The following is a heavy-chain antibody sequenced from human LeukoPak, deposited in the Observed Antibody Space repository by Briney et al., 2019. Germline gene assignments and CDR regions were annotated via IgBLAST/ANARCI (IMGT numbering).Heavy chain of an antibody. CDR3: AKDANYYDSSGYPDAFDI. CDR1: GFIFSSYA. D-gene: IGHD3-22*01. V-gene: IGHV3-23*01. Sequence: PGGSLRLSCAASGFIFSSYAMSWVRQAPGKGLEWVSAISGSGGSTYYADSVKGRFTISRDNSKNTLYLQMNSLRAEDTAVYYCAKDANYYDSSGYPDAFDIWGQGTMVTVSS. CDR2: ISGSGGST. J-gene: IGHJ3*02.